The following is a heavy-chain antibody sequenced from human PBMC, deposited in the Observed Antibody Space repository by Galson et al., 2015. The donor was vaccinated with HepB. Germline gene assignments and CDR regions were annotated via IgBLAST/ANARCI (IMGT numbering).Heavy chain of an antibody. CDR1: GFTFSSYS. V-gene: IGHV3-21*01. Sequence: SLRLSCAASGFTFSSYSMNWVRQAPGKGLEWVSSISSSSSYIYYADSVKGRFTISRDNAKNSLYLQMNSLRAEDTAVYYCAKERRYSSSWYLGNWGQGTLVTVSS. CDR3: AKERRYSSSWYLGN. J-gene: IGHJ4*02. D-gene: IGHD6-13*01. CDR2: ISSSSSYI.